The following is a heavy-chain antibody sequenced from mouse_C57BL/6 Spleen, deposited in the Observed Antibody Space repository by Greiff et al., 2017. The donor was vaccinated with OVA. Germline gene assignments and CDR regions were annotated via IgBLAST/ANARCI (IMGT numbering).Heavy chain of an antibody. CDR1: GYTFTSYW. Sequence: QVQLQQPGTELVKPGASVKLSCKASGYTFTSYWMHWVKQRPGQGLEWIGNINPSNGGTNYNEKFKSKATLTVDKSSSTAYMQRSSLTAEDAAVYYGARGDDGSSYGFAYWGQGTLVTVSA. V-gene: IGHV1-53*01. CDR2: INPSNGGT. CDR3: ARGDDGSSYGFAY. D-gene: IGHD1-1*01. J-gene: IGHJ3*01.